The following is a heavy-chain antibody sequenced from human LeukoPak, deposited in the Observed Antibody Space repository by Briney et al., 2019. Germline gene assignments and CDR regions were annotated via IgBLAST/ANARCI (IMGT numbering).Heavy chain of an antibody. D-gene: IGHD3-10*01. CDR1: GFSISRSYY. CDR3: ARAGWIITSGIDY. CDR2: IYHIGST. V-gene: IGHV4-38-2*01. J-gene: IGHJ4*02. Sequence: PSETLSLTCGVSGFSISRSYYWAWIRPPPGKGLEWIGTIYHIGSTYYSPSLGGRVTMSVDTSKNEFSLNLKSVTAADTAVYYCARAGWIITSGIDYWGQGALVTVSS.